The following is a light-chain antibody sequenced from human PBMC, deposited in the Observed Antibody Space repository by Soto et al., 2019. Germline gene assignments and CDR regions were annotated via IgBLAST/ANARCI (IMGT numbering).Light chain of an antibody. CDR3: QQYNSYSWT. J-gene: IGKJ1*01. Sequence: DIQMTQSPSTLSASVGDRVTITCRASENIKNWLAWYQQTAGKAPKLLIYDASSLESGVPSRFSGSGSGTEFTLTISSLQPDDFATYYCQQYNSYSWTLGQGTKVDIK. V-gene: IGKV1-5*01. CDR2: DAS. CDR1: ENIKNW.